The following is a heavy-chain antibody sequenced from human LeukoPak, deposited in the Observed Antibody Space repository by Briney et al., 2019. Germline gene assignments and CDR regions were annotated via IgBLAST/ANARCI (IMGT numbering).Heavy chain of an antibody. Sequence: TLSXXCTVSGGSISSYYWSWIRQPPGKGLEWIGYIYYSGSTNYNPSLKSRVTISVDTCKNQFSLKLRSVTAADTAVYYCARSVRYFDWLAGDYWGQGTLVTVSS. CDR2: IYYSGST. J-gene: IGHJ4*02. CDR3: ARSVRYFDWLAGDY. V-gene: IGHV4-59*01. CDR1: GGSISSYY. D-gene: IGHD3-9*01.